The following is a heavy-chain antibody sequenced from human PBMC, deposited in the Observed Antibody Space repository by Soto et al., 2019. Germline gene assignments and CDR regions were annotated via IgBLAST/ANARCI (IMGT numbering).Heavy chain of an antibody. CDR2: ISGSGGST. CDR3: AKLKGVVVASIDY. V-gene: IGHV3-23*01. J-gene: IGHJ4*02. Sequence: EVQLLESGGGLVQHGGSLRLSCAASGFTFSSYAMSWVRQAPGKGLEWVSAISGSGGSTYYADSVKGRFTISRDTSKNTLYLQTNSLRAEDTAVYYCAKLKGVVVASIDYWGQGTLVTVSS. D-gene: IGHD2-15*01. CDR1: GFTFSSYA.